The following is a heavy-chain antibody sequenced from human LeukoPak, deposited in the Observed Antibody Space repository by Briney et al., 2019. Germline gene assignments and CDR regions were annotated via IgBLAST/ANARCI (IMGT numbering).Heavy chain of an antibody. J-gene: IGHJ4*02. CDR2: INQDGREK. Sequence: PGRSLRLSCASSGFTFSTYWMSWDRQAPGKGREWVANINQDGREKYYFDSVRGRFTISRDNAKNSLYLQMNSLRAEDTAVYFCAREIFGGHYFDFWGQGTLVTVSS. CDR3: AREIFGGHYFDF. V-gene: IGHV3-7*01. D-gene: IGHD3-16*01. CDR1: GFTFSTYW.